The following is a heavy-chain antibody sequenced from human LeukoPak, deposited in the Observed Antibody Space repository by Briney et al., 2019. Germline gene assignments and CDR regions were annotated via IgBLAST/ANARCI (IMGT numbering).Heavy chain of an antibody. CDR3: ASTLGPNDGFDI. J-gene: IGHJ3*02. V-gene: IGHV4-59*08. CDR2: IHYSVST. Sequence: SETLSLTCTVSGGSISSSYWSWIRQPPEKGLEWIGYIHYSVSTNYNPSLKSRVTISVDTSKNQFSLKLSSVTAADTAVYYCASTLGPNDGFDIWGQGTMVTVSS. CDR1: GGSISSSY. D-gene: IGHD7-27*01.